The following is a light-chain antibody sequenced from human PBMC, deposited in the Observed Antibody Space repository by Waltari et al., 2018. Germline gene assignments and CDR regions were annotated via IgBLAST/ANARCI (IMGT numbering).Light chain of an antibody. V-gene: IGLV1-51*01. CDR2: DNT. CDR1: YSNIGSNF. CDR3: ATWDSSLSGV. J-gene: IGLJ3*02. Sequence: QSVLTQPPSVSAAPGQTVTISCSGSYSNIGSNFVSWYQQISGRAPKLLIYDNTKRPSRIPDRFSASKAGTPATLDITGLQTGDEAHYYCATWDSSLSGVFGGGTKLTVL.